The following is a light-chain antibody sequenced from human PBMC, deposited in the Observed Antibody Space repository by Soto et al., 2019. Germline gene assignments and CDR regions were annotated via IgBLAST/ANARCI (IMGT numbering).Light chain of an antibody. CDR2: GAS. J-gene: IGKJ4*01. CDR1: QSVSSSY. CDR3: QQYGSSPRLT. Sequence: EIVLTQSPGTLSLCPGDRASLSCSASQSVSSSYLDWYQQKPGQAPRLLIYGASSRATGIPDRFSGSGSGTDFTLTIRRLEPEDFAVYYCQQYGSSPRLTCGGGTQVDIK. V-gene: IGKV3-20*01.